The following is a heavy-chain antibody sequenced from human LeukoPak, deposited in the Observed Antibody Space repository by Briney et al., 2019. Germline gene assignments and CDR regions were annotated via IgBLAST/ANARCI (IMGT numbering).Heavy chain of an antibody. D-gene: IGHD6-13*01. CDR3: AKGEGWQQPYYYYMDV. Sequence: PGGSLRLSCAASGFTFTTYWMGWVRQAPGKGLEWVANIKQDGSEQYYVDSVKGRFTISRDNAKNSLSLQMNSLRAEDTAVYCCAKGEGWQQPYYYYMDVWGKGTTVTISS. V-gene: IGHV3-7*01. CDR2: IKQDGSEQ. J-gene: IGHJ6*03. CDR1: GFTFTTYW.